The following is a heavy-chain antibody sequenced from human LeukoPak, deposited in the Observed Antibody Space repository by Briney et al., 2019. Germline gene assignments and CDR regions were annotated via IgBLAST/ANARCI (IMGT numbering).Heavy chain of an antibody. CDR1: GGSISSYY. CDR3: ARAVIARYYYYGMDV. D-gene: IGHD1-26*01. V-gene: IGHV4-59*01. J-gene: IGHJ6*02. Sequence: PSETLSLTCTVSGGSISSYYWSWIRQPPGKGLEWIGYIYYSGSTNYNPSLKSRVTISVDTSKNQFSLKLSSVTAADTAVYYCARAVIARYYYYGMDVWGQGTTVTVS. CDR2: IYYSGST.